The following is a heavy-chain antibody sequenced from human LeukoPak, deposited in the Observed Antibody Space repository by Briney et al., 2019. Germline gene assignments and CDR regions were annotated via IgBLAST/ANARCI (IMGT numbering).Heavy chain of an antibody. Sequence: ASVKVSCKASGYTFSDYGISWVRQAPGQGLEWMGWVSSYNGNTNYAQKVQGRVTMTTDTSTSTAYMELRSLRSDDTAVYYCARDGGGSLIGSFDYWGQGTLVTVSS. J-gene: IGHJ4*02. CDR2: VSSYNGNT. V-gene: IGHV1-18*01. CDR3: ARDGGGSLIGSFDY. CDR1: GYTFSDYG. D-gene: IGHD2-15*01.